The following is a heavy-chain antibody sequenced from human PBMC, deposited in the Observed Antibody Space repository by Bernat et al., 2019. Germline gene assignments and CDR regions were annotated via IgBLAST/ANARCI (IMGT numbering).Heavy chain of an antibody. CDR2: ISSSGRTI. D-gene: IGHD3-3*01. V-gene: IGHV3-48*03. Sequence: EVQLVESGGGLVQPGGSLRLSCAASGFTFSSYEMNWVRQAPGKGLEWVSYISSSGRTIYYADSVKGRFTISRDNAKNSLYLQMNSLRAEDTAVYYCARGDYDFWSGLAQGLGHFDYWGQGTLVTVSS. CDR3: ARGDYDFWSGLAQGLGHFDY. CDR1: GFTFSSYE. J-gene: IGHJ4*02.